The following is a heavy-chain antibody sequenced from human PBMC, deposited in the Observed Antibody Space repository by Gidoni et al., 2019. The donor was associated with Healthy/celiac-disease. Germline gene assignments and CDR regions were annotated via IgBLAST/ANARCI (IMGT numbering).Heavy chain of an antibody. J-gene: IGHJ4*02. D-gene: IGHD3-16*01. V-gene: IGHV3-9*01. CDR1: GFPFDDYA. CDR3: AKDNAITSWGYFDY. CDR2: ISWKSGSI. Sequence: EVQLVASGGGLVQPGRSLRLSCSASGFPFDDYAMHWVRQAPGKGLEWVSGISWKSGSIGYADSVKGRFTISRDNAKNSLYLQMNSLRAEDTALYYCAKDNAITSWGYFDYWGQGTLVTVSS.